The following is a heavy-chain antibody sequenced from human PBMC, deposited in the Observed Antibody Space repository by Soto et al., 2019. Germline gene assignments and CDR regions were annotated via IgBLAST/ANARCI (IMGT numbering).Heavy chain of an antibody. Sequence: QVQLQESGPGLVKPSQTLSLTCTVSGGSISSGGYYWSWIRQHPGKGLEWIGYIYYSGSTYYNPSLKSRFTISVDTSKNQFALKLSSVTAADTAVYYCARFRLSGSYSPSVPTDYWGQGTLVTVSS. J-gene: IGHJ4*02. D-gene: IGHD1-26*01. CDR2: IYYSGST. V-gene: IGHV4-31*03. CDR1: GGSISSGGYY. CDR3: ARFRLSGSYSPSVPTDY.